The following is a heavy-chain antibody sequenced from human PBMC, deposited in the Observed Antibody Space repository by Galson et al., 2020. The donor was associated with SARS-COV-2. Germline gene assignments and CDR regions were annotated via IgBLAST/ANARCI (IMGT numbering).Heavy chain of an antibody. Sequence: GGSLRLSCAASGFTFSTSWMNWVRQAPGKGLVWVSRIYNDGTGTTYADSVKGRFTISRDNAKNTLYLQMNSLRAEDTAVYYCTREAGGYIATGWNDDVDIWGQGTMVTVSS. J-gene: IGHJ3*02. CDR3: TREAGGYIATGWNDDVDI. V-gene: IGHV3-74*01. CDR1: GFTFSTSW. CDR2: IYNDGTGT. D-gene: IGHD3-9*01.